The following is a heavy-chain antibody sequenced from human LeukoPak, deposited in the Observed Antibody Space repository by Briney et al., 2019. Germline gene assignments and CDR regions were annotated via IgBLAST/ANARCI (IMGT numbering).Heavy chain of an antibody. Sequence: SETLSLTCTVSGGSISSSSYYWGWIRQPPGKGLEWIGSIYYSGSTYYNPSLKSRVTISVDTSKNQFSLKLSSVTAADTAVYYCASLDTAMVKGFDYWGQGILVTVSS. CDR3: ASLDTAMVKGFDY. CDR1: GGSISSSSYY. J-gene: IGHJ4*02. CDR2: IYYSGST. D-gene: IGHD5-18*01. V-gene: IGHV4-39*01.